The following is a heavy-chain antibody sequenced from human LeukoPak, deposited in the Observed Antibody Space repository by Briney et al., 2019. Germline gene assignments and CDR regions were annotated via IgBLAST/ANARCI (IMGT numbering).Heavy chain of an antibody. CDR2: ISAYNGNT. J-gene: IGHJ4*02. D-gene: IGHD3-10*01. CDR3: AATLMVRGVIADFDS. Sequence: GASVKVSFKASGYTFIKYGISWVRQAPGQGLEWMGWISAYNGNTNYEQKCQGRVTMTRDTSTSTVYMEMRSLRSDDTAVYYCAATLMVRGVIADFDSWGQGTLVTVSS. V-gene: IGHV1-18*01. CDR1: GYTFIKYG.